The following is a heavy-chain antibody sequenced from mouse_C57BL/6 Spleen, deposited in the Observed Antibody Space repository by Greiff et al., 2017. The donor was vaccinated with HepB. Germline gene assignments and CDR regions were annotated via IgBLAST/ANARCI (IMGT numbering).Heavy chain of an antibody. CDR2: INPNNGGT. V-gene: IGHV1-26*01. Sequence: EVQLQQSGPELVKPGASVKISCKASGYTFSDYYMNWVKQSHGKSLEWIGDINPNNGGTSYNQKFKGKATLTVDKSSSTAYMQLSSLTSEDSAVYYCARRGGYDAFDYWGQGTTLTVAS. D-gene: IGHD2-2*01. CDR1: GYTFSDYY. CDR3: ARRGGYDAFDY. J-gene: IGHJ2*01.